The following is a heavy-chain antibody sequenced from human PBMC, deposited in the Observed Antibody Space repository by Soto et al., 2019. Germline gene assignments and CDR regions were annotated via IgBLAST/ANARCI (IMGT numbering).Heavy chain of an antibody. CDR2: ISGSGGST. CDR1: GFTFSSYA. CDR3: AKDYDSIWGSYRLLAAFDI. D-gene: IGHD3-16*02. J-gene: IGHJ3*02. Sequence: GWSLRLSCAASGFTFSSYAMSWVRQAPGKGLEWVSAISGSGGSTYYADSVKGRFTISRDNSKNTLYLQMNSLRAEDTAVYYCAKDYDSIWGSYRLLAAFDIWGQGTMVTVSS. V-gene: IGHV3-23*01.